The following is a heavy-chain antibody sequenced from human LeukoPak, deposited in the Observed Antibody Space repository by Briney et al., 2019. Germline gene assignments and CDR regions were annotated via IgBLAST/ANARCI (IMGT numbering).Heavy chain of an antibody. J-gene: IGHJ4*02. Sequence: GGSLRLSCAASGFTFSSYAMSWVRQAPGKGLEWVSAISGSGGSTYYADSVKGRFTISRDNSKNTLFLQMTSLRAEDTGVYYCVKGCNSISCTLIDYWGQGTLVTVSS. CDR3: VKGCNSISCTLIDY. D-gene: IGHD2-2*01. CDR1: GFTFSSYA. V-gene: IGHV3-23*01. CDR2: ISGSGGST.